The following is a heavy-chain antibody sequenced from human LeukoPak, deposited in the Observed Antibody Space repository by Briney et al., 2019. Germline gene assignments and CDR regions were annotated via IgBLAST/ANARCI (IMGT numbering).Heavy chain of an antibody. CDR1: GYTFIGYY. CDR3: ASGPTLGTTHPYFDY. J-gene: IGHJ4*02. CDR2: INPSNGGT. D-gene: IGHD1-1*01. Sequence: ASVKVSCKESGYTFIGYYIHWLRQAAGQGLEWMGWINPSNGGTNYAQRFQGRVAMTRDTSISTAYMEMSRLTFDDTAVYYCASGPTLGTTHPYFDYWGQGTLVTVSS. V-gene: IGHV1-2*02.